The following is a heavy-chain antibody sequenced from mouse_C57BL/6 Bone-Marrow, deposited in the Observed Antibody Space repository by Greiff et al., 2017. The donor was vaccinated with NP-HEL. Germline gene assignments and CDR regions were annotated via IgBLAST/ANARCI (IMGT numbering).Heavy chain of an antibody. CDR1: YTFSRRVH. CDR3: SEDSAVYYCARSTMITTRGHYYAMDY. D-gene: IGHD2-4*01. J-gene: IGHJ4*01. CDR2: GQGLEWIG. V-gene: IGHV1-87*01. Sequence: VQRVESGPELARPWASVKISCQAFYTFSRRVHFAIRDTNYWMQWVKQGPGQGLEWIGAIYPGNGDTSYNQKFKGKATLTADKSSSTAYMQLSSLTSEDSAVYYCARSTMITTRGHYYAMDYWGQGTSVTVSS.